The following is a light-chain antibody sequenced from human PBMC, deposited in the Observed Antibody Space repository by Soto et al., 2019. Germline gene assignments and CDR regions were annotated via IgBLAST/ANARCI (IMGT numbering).Light chain of an antibody. CDR3: QQYDSYPWT. J-gene: IGKJ1*01. CDR2: DAS. CDR1: QSISNW. Sequence: DIQMTQSPSTLSASVGDRVTITCRASQSISNWLAWYQHKPGKAPKFLIYDASYLGSGVPSRFSASGSGTEFTLTISSLQPDDFATYFCQQYDSYPWTFGQGTKVDIK. V-gene: IGKV1-5*01.